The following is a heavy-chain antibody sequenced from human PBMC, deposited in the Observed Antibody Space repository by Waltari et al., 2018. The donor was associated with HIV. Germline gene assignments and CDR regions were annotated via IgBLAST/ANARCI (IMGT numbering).Heavy chain of an antibody. Sequence: QVQHVQSGAEVKKPGASVKVYCKASGYTFTNYAIHWVRQAPGQRLEWMGWVNAGTGIPQYSQKFQGRVTITSDTSAITACLELSSLRSEDTAVYYCARNLVGTAYFDYWGRGTLLTVSS. CDR1: GYTFTNYA. D-gene: IGHD1-26*01. V-gene: IGHV1-3*01. J-gene: IGHJ4*02. CDR3: ARNLVGTAYFDY. CDR2: VNAGTGIP.